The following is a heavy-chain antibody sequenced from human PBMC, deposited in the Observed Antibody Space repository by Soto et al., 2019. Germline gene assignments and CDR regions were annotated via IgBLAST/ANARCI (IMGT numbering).Heavy chain of an antibody. CDR3: ARARGARYFDY. J-gene: IGHJ4*02. CDR1: GDAISSNNW. D-gene: IGHD2-15*01. CDR2: IHHSGST. V-gene: IGHV4-4*02. Sequence: SETLSLTCAVSGDAISSNNWWTWVRHPPGKGPEWIGEIHHSGSTNYNPSLKSRVTISVDTSKNQFSLKLSSVTAADTAVYYCARARGARYFDYWGQGTLVTVPQ.